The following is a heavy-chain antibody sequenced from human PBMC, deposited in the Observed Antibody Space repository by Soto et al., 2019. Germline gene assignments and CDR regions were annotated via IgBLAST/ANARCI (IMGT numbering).Heavy chain of an antibody. J-gene: IGHJ6*03. CDR3: AIDLLPECGSCYDYYYYMDV. CDR1: GFTFSSYW. D-gene: IGHD2-15*01. CDR2: INSDGSST. Sequence: EVQLVESGGGLVQPGGSLRLSCAASGFTFSSYWMHWVRQAPGKGLVWVSRINSDGSSTSYADSVKGRFTISRDNAKNTLYLQMNSLRAEATAVYYCAIDLLPECGSCYDYYYYMDVWGKGTTVTVSS. V-gene: IGHV3-74*01.